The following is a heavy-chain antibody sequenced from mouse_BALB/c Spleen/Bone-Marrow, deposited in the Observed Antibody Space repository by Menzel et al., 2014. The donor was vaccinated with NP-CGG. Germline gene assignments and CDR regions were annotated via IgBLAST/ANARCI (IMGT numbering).Heavy chain of an antibody. Sequence: EGQLVESGGGLVKPGGSLKLSCAASGFTFSSYAMSWVRQTPEKRLEWVATISSGGSYTYYPDSVKGRFTISRDNARNTLYLQMSSLRSEDTAMYYCARPRFAYWGQGTLVTVSA. CDR1: GFTFSSYA. V-gene: IGHV5-9-3*01. J-gene: IGHJ3*01. CDR2: ISSGGSYT. CDR3: ARPRFAY.